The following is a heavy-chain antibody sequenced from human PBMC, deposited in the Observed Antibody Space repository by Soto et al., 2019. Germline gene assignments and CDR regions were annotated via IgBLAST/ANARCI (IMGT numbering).Heavy chain of an antibody. J-gene: IGHJ4*02. V-gene: IGHV1-18*01. D-gene: IGHD1-1*01. CDR3: ARGRYGDY. CDR1: GYAFTTYV. Sequence: QVHLVQSGAEVKKPGASVKVSCKGSGYAFTTYVITWVRQPPGKGLEWMGWISPHNGNTNYEQKLQGRVTVTRDTSTSTAYMELRSLRSDDTAVYYCARGRYGDYWGQGALVTVSS. CDR2: ISPHNGNT.